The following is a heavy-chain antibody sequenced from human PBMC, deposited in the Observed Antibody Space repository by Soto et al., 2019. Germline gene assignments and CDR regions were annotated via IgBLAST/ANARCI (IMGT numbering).Heavy chain of an antibody. V-gene: IGHV3-23*01. CDR3: ATIWFGAVLPNLVDY. J-gene: IGHJ4*02. D-gene: IGHD3-10*01. CDR1: GFTFSSYA. CDR2: ISGSGGST. Sequence: PGGSLRLSCAASGFTFSSYAMSWVRQAPGKGLEWVSAISGSGGSTYYADSVKGRFTISRDNSKNTLHLQMNSLRAEDTAVYYCATIWFGAVLPNLVDYWGQGTLVTVSS.